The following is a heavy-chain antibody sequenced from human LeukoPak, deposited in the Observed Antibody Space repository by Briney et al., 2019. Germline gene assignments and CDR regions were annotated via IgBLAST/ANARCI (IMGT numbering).Heavy chain of an antibody. CDR1: GFTFDDYA. D-gene: IGHD4-17*01. CDR2: ISWNSGSI. V-gene: IGHV3-9*03. Sequence: PGGSLRLSCAASGFTFDDYAMHWVRQAPGKGLEWVSGISWNSGSIVYADSVKGRFTISRDNAKNSLYLQMNSLRAEDMALYYCAKGVYGDYDNWFDPWGQGTLVTVSS. J-gene: IGHJ5*02. CDR3: AKGVYGDYDNWFDP.